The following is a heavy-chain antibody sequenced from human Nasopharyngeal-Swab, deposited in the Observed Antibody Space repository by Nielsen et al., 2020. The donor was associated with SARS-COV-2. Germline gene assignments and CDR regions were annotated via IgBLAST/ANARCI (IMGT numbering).Heavy chain of an antibody. J-gene: IGHJ4*02. CDR3: ATPEVGFGGPDY. D-gene: IGHD3-10*01. Sequence: GESLKISCAASGFTFSDYYMSWIRQAPGKGLEWVSYISSSGSTIYYADSVKGRFTISRDNAKNSLYLQMNSLRAEDTAVYYCATPEVGFGGPDYWGQGTLVTVSS. CDR2: ISSSGSTI. V-gene: IGHV3-11*01. CDR1: GFTFSDYY.